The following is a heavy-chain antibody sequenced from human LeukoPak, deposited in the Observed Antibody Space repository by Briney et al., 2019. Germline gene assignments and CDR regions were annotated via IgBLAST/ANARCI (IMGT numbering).Heavy chain of an antibody. Sequence: GGSLRLSCAASGFTFSSYAMGWVRQAPGKGLEWVAVISYDGSNKYYADSVKGRFTISRDNSKNTLYLQMSSLRAEDTAVYYCARGSGSSWRYVDYWGQGTLVTVSS. V-gene: IGHV3-30*04. J-gene: IGHJ4*02. CDR1: GFTFSSYA. CDR2: ISYDGSNK. CDR3: ARGSGSSWRYVDY. D-gene: IGHD6-13*01.